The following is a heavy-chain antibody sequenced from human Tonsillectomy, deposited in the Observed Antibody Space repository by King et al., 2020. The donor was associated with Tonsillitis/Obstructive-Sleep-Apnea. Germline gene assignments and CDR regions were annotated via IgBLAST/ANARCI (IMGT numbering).Heavy chain of an antibody. CDR2: ISYDGSNK. D-gene: IGHD2-2*01. CDR1: GFTFSSYA. Sequence: VQLVESGGGVVQPGRSLRLSCAASGFTFSSYAMHWVRQAPGKGLEWVAVISYDGSNKYYADSVKGRFTISRDNSKNTLYLQMNSLRAEDTAVYYCARDLVPVPAAIRAHGWVDYWGQGTLVTVSS. CDR3: ARDLVPVPAAIRAHGWVDY. V-gene: IGHV3-30*04. J-gene: IGHJ4*02.